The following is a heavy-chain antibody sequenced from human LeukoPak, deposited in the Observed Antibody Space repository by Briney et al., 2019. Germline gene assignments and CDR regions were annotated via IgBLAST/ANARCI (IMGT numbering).Heavy chain of an antibody. Sequence: SETLSLTCAVSGGSISSYYWTWIRQPAGKGLEWIGRIYSSGNTNYNPSLNSRVTISIDLSKNQFSLKLSSVTAADTAVYYCARDLGYGYYFYYYLDVWGKGTTVTVSS. D-gene: IGHD5-18*01. V-gene: IGHV4-4*07. CDR3: ARDLGYGYYFYYYLDV. CDR1: GGSISSYY. CDR2: IYSSGNT. J-gene: IGHJ6*03.